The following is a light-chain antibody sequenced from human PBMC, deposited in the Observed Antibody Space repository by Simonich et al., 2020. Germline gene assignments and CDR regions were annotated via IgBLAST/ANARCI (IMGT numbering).Light chain of an antibody. CDR3: SSYAGSSTWV. CDR1: SSDVGGYNY. Sequence: QSALTQPASVSGSPGQSITISCTGTSSDVGGYNYVSWYQQHPGKAPKLMIYDVRKRPSGVSNRFSGSKSGNTASLTISGLHAEDEADYYCSSYAGSSTWVFGGGTKLTVL. V-gene: IGLV2-14*01. CDR2: DVR. J-gene: IGLJ3*02.